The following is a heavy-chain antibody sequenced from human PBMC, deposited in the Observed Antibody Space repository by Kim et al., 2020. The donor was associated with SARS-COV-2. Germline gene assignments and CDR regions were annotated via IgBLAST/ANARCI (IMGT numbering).Heavy chain of an antibody. Sequence: VGSLRLSCAASGFIFTNYAMTWVRQAPGKGLEWVSGISVSGGSTYYADSVKGRFTISRDNSKNTLYLQMHSLTAEGTAVYYCARDPRIQLWLIYWGQGTLVTVSS. D-gene: IGHD5-18*01. J-gene: IGHJ4*02. V-gene: IGHV3-23*01. CDR1: GFIFTNYA. CDR2: ISVSGGST. CDR3: ARDPRIQLWLIY.